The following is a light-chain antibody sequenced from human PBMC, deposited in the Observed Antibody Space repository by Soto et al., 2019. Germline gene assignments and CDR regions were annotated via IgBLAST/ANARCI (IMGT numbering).Light chain of an antibody. CDR2: GAS. CDR3: QQSNNSPRT. J-gene: IGKJ1*01. CDR1: QSIRNH. V-gene: IGKV1-39*01. Sequence: DIQMTQSPSSLSASVGDRVTITCRASQSIRNHLSWYQQKPGPAPKLLIYGASNWPTGVPSRISGSGSGTEFTLTISSLQPEDFAIYFCQQSNNSPRTFGQGTKVDIK.